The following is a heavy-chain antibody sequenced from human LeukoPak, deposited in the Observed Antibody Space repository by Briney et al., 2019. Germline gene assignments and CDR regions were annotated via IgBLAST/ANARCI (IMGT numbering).Heavy chain of an antibody. CDR2: IYYSGST. V-gene: IGHV4-59*12. CDR3: ARLLIAIDAFDI. CDR1: GDSISSYY. D-gene: IGHD3-22*01. J-gene: IGHJ3*02. Sequence: SETLSLTCTVSGDSISSYYWSWIRQPPGKGLEWIGYIYYSGSTNYNPSLKSRVTISVDTSKNQFSLKLSSVTAADTAVYYCARLLIAIDAFDIWGQGTMVTVSS.